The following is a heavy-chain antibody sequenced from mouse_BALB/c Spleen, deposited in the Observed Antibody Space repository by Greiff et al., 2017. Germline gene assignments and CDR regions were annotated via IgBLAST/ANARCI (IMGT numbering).Heavy chain of an antibody. Sequence: EVQLQESGPGLVKPSQSLSLTCTVTGYSITSDYAWNWIRQFPGNKLEWMGYISYSGSTSYNPSLKSRISITRDTSKNQFFLQLNSVTTEDTATYYCARTGTENAYWGQGTLVTVSA. CDR2: ISYSGST. CDR3: ARTGTENAY. V-gene: IGHV3-2*02. J-gene: IGHJ3*01. D-gene: IGHD4-1*01. CDR1: GYSITSDYA.